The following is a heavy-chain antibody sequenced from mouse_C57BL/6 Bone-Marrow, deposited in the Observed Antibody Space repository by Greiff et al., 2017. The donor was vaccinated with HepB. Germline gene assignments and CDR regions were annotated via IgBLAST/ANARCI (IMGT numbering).Heavy chain of an antibody. J-gene: IGHJ4*01. CDR3: ARHDDGYYVAMDY. CDR2: ISNLAYSI. V-gene: IGHV5-15*01. D-gene: IGHD2-3*01. Sequence: EVQGVDSGGGLVQPGGSLKLSCAASGFTFSDYGMAWVRQAPRKGPEWVAFISNLAYSIYYADTVTGRFTISRENAKNTLYLEMSSLRSEDTAMYYCARHDDGYYVAMDYWGQGTSVTVSS. CDR1: GFTFSDYG.